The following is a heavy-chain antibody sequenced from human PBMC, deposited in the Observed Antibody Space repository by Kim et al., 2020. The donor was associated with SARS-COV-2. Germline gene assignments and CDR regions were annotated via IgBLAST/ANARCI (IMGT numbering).Heavy chain of an antibody. Sequence: GESLKISCKGSGYSFTNYWITWVRQIPGKGLEWMGKITPSGSYTTYSPSFQGHVTLSIDKSISTAYMKWRSLQASDSAIYYCARHLPGSSTGYHFDSWGQGTLVTVSS. J-gene: IGHJ4*02. V-gene: IGHV5-10-1*01. CDR1: GYSFTNYW. CDR2: ITPSGSYT. D-gene: IGHD3-22*01. CDR3: ARHLPGSSTGYHFDS.